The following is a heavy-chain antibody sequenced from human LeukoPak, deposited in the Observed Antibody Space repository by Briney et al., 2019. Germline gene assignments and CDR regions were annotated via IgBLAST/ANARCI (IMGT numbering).Heavy chain of an antibody. CDR2: IYSGGST. CDR3: AREDNGAFDN. CDR1: GFTVVSNY. Sequence: PGGSLRLSCAAPGFTVVSNYMSWVRQAPGKGLEWVSVIYSGGSTYYADSVKGRFTISRDNSKNTVYLQMNSLRGEDTAVYYCAREDNGAFDNWGQGTVVTVSS. V-gene: IGHV3-53*01. J-gene: IGHJ3*02. D-gene: IGHD1-1*01.